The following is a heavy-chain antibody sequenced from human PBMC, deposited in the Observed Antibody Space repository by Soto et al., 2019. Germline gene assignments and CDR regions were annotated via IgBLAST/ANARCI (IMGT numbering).Heavy chain of an antibody. CDR3: ARDSAARPKGAFDI. Sequence: QVQLQESGPGLVKPSQTLSLTCTVSGGSISSGDYYWSWIRQPPGKGLEWIGYIYYSGSTYYNPSRKSRVTLSVDTSRNQFSLKLSSVTAADTAVYYCARDSAARPKGAFDIWGQGTMVTVSS. CDR1: GGSISSGDYY. V-gene: IGHV4-30-4*01. J-gene: IGHJ3*02. CDR2: IYYSGST. D-gene: IGHD6-6*01.